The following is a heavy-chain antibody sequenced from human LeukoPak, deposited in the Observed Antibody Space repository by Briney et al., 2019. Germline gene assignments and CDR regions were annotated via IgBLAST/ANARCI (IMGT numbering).Heavy chain of an antibody. D-gene: IGHD2-15*01. CDR1: GFTFTSSA. CDR2: IVVGSGNT. V-gene: IGHV1-58*02. CDR3: AADGPCSGGSCENWFDP. J-gene: IGHJ5*02. Sequence: TSVKVSCKASGFTFTSSAMQWVRQARGQRLEWIGWIVVGSGNTNYAQKFQERVTITRDMSTSTAYMELSSLRSEDTAVYYCAADGPCSGGSCENWFDPWGQGTLVTVSS.